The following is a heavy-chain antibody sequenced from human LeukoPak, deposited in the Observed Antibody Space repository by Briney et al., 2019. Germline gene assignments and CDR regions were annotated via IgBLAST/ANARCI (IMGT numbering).Heavy chain of an antibody. V-gene: IGHV4-59*08. CDR1: GGSISSYY. J-gene: IGHJ4*02. CDR3: ARHESFFDY. CDR2: IYYSGST. D-gene: IGHD1-26*01. Sequence: PETLSLTCTVSGGSISSYYWSWIRQPPGKGLEWIGYIYYSGSTNYNPSLKSRVTISVDTSKNQFSLKLSSVTAADTAVYYCARHESFFDYWGQGTLVTVSS.